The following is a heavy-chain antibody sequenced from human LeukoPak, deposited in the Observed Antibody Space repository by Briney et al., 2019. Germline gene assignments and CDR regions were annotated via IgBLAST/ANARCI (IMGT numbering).Heavy chain of an antibody. D-gene: IGHD3-3*01. V-gene: IGHV3-7*01. Sequence: GGSLRLSCAASGFTFSNYAMSWVRQAPGKGLEWVANIKQDGSEKYYVDSVKGRFTISRDNAKNSLYLQMNSLRAEDTAVYYCARDQPRSAFDIWGQGTMVTVSS. CDR3: ARDQPRSAFDI. J-gene: IGHJ3*02. CDR1: GFTFSNYA. CDR2: IKQDGSEK.